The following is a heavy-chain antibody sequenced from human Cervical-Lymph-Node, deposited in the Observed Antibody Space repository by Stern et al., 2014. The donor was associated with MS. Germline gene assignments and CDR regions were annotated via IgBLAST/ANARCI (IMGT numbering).Heavy chain of an antibody. CDR1: GDSFINYA. CDR2: THPLFGAA. Sequence: MQLVESGAEVKKPGSSVKVSCKATGDSFINYAISWVRQAPGQGLEWMGGTHPLFGAANYAQKFQGRVTISADASTSTTYMELTRLTSEDTAVYYCARGGYCTSAGCFRYHYYGMDVWGQGTTVTVSS. CDR3: ARGGYCTSAGCFRYHYYGMDV. J-gene: IGHJ6*02. D-gene: IGHD2-2*01. V-gene: IGHV1-69*01.